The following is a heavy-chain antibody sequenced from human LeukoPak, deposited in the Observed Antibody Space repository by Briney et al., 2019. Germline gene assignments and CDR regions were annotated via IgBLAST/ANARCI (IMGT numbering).Heavy chain of an antibody. J-gene: IGHJ5*02. CDR2: INAGNGNT. V-gene: IGHV1-3*03. CDR3: ARGPITMVRGPTRSGWFDP. D-gene: IGHD3-10*01. Sequence: ASVKVSCKASGYTFTSYAMNWVRQAPGQRLEWMGWINAGNGNTKYSQEFQGRVTITRDTSASTAYMELSSLRSEDMAVYYCARGPITMVRGPTRSGWFDPWGQGTLVTVSS. CDR1: GYTFTSYA.